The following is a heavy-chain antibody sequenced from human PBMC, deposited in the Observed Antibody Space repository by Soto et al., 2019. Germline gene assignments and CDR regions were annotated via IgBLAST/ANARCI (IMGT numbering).Heavy chain of an antibody. V-gene: IGHV3-23*01. J-gene: IGHJ4*02. D-gene: IGHD5-18*01. CDR1: GFTFSSYA. Sequence: EVQLLESGGGLVQPGRSLRLSCAASGFTFSSYAMSWVRQAPGKGLEWVSVISIGGGSTYYADSVKGRLTISRDNSKNTLYLQMNSLRAEDTAVYYCAKGYTAMVTFRPLDYWGQGTLVTVSS. CDR2: ISIGGGST. CDR3: AKGYTAMVTFRPLDY.